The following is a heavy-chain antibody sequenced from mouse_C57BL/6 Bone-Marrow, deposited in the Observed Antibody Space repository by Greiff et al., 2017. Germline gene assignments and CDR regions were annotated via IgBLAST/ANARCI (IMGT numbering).Heavy chain of an antibody. CDR1: GFSLTSYG. Sequence: QVQLKESGPGLVQPSQSLSITCTVSGFSLTSYGVHWVRQSPGKGLEWLGVIWSGGSTDYNAAFISRLSISKDNSKSQVFFKMNSLQADDTAIYYCARQLRLRYYDVWGTGTTVTVSS. CDR3: ARQLRLRYYDV. D-gene: IGHD3-2*02. V-gene: IGHV2-2*01. CDR2: IWSGGST. J-gene: IGHJ1*03.